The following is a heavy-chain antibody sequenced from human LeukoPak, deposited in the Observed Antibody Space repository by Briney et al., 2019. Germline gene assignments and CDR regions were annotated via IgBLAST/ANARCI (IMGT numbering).Heavy chain of an antibody. CDR3: ARDDFGVVGFAY. D-gene: IGHD3-3*01. V-gene: IGHV4-61*02. Sequence: SQTLSLTCTVSGGSISSGSYYWSWIRQPAGKGLEWIGRSYTSENTNYNPSLKSRVTMSLDTSKNQFSLKLSSVTAADTAVYYCARDDFGVVGFAYWGQGTLVTVSS. J-gene: IGHJ4*02. CDR2: SYTSENT. CDR1: GGSISSGSYY.